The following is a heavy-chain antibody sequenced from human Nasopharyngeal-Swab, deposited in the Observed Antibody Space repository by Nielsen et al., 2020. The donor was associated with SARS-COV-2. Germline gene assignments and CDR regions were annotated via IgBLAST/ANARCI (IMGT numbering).Heavy chain of an antibody. CDR3: ARERTDCSGGSCYSYGMDV. CDR2: IGTAGDT. Sequence: GESLKISCAASGFTFNSYDMHWVRQATGKGLEWVSAIGTAGDTYYPGSVKGRFTISRENAKNSLYLQMNSLRAGDTAVYYCARERTDCSGGSCYSYGMDVWGQGTTVTVSS. D-gene: IGHD2-15*01. J-gene: IGHJ6*02. CDR1: GFTFNSYD. V-gene: IGHV3-13*01.